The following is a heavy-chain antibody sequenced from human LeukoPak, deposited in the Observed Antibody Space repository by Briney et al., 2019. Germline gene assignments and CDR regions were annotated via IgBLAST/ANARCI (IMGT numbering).Heavy chain of an antibody. V-gene: IGHV1-46*01. D-gene: IGHD3-10*01. CDR2: INPSGGST. Sequence: ASVKVSCKASGYTFTSYYMHWVRQAPGQGLEWMGIINPSGGSTSYAQKFQGRVTMTRDMSTSTVYMELNSLRAEDTAFYYCARETSARGVSTHWGQGTLVTVSS. CDR3: ARETSARGVSTH. CDR1: GYTFTSYY. J-gene: IGHJ4*02.